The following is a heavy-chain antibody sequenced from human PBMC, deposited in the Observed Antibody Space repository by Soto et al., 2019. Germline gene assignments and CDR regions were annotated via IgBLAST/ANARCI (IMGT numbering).Heavy chain of an antibody. CDR1: GFTFSSYA. Sequence: QVQLVEPGGGVVQPGRSLRLSCAASGFTFSSYAMHWVRQAPGKGLEWVAVISYDGSNKYYADSVKGRFTISRDNSKNTLYLQMNSLRAEDTAVYYCARDPGWTNYYGSGSYHSLDYWGQGTLVTVSS. D-gene: IGHD3-10*01. V-gene: IGHV3-30-3*01. CDR2: ISYDGSNK. CDR3: ARDPGWTNYYGSGSYHSLDY. J-gene: IGHJ4*02.